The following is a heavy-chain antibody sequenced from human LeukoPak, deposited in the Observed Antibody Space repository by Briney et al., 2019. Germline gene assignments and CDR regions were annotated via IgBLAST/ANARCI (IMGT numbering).Heavy chain of an antibody. CDR1: GFTFSSYG. Sequence: GRSLRLSCAASGFTFSSYGMHWVRQAPGKGLEWVAVISYDGSNKYYADSVKGRFTISRDNSQNTLYLQMNSLRAEDTAVYYCAKDSARDGVTPWGQGTLVTVSS. CDR2: ISYDGSNK. V-gene: IGHV3-30*18. D-gene: IGHD3-10*01. J-gene: IGHJ5*02. CDR3: AKDSARDGVTP.